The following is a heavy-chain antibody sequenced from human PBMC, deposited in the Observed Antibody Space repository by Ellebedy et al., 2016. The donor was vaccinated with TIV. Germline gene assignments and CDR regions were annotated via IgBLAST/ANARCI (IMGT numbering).Heavy chain of an antibody. CDR1: GYTFTSYY. V-gene: IGHV1-46*01. J-gene: IGHJ4*02. CDR3: AIRYSSGWSLDY. D-gene: IGHD6-19*01. Sequence: ASVKVSXKASGYTFTSYYMHWVRQAPGQGLEWMGIINPSGGRTSYAQKFQGRVTMTRDTSTSTVYMELSSLRSKDTAVYYCAIRYSSGWSLDYWGQGTLVTVSS. CDR2: INPSGGRT.